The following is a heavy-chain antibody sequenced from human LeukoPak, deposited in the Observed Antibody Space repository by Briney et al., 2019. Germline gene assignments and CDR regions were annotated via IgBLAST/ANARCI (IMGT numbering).Heavy chain of an antibody. Sequence: PGGSLILSCAASGFTFSSYSMNWVRQAPGKGLEWVSSISSSSSYIYYADSVKGRFTISRDNAKNSLYLQMNSLRAEDTAVYYCAREMRDYGDYVRDNWFDPWGQGTLVTVSS. J-gene: IGHJ5*02. CDR2: ISSSSSYI. CDR3: AREMRDYGDYVRDNWFDP. V-gene: IGHV3-21*01. CDR1: GFTFSSYS. D-gene: IGHD4-17*01.